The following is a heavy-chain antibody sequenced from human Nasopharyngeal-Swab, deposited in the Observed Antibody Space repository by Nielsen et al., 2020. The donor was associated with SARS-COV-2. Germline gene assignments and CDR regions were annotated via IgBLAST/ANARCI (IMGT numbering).Heavy chain of an antibody. CDR3: AKDPGATVTHAFDI. CDR2: ISWNSGSI. V-gene: IGHV3-9*01. CDR1: GFTFDDYA. D-gene: IGHD4-17*01. J-gene: IGHJ3*02. Sequence: SCAASGFTFDDYAMHWVRQAPGKGLEWVSGISWNSGSIGYADSVKGRFTISRDNAKNSLYLQMNSLRAEDTALYYCAKDPGATVTHAFDIWGQGTMVTVFS.